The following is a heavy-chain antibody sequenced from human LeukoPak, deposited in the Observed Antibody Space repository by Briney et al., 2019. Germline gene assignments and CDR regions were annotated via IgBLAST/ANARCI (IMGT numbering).Heavy chain of an antibody. V-gene: IGHV3-23*01. CDR3: AKRSGASCNSVTDY. CDR2: IYAGGSST. J-gene: IGHJ4*02. Sequence: GGSLRLSCAASGFTFSSYAMSWVRQAPGKGLEWVSAIYAGGSSTCYADSVKGRFTISRDNFKNTLYPQMSSLRAEDTAVYYCAKRSGASCNSVTDYWGQGTLVAVSS. CDR1: GFTFSSYA. D-gene: IGHD2-15*01.